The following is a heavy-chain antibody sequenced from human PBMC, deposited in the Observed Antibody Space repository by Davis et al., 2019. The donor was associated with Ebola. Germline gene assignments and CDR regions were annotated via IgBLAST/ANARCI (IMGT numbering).Heavy chain of an antibody. CDR2: ISAYNGNT. CDR3: ARDRGDIVATIESVYGMDV. V-gene: IGHV1-18*01. Sequence: AASVKVSCKASGGTFSSYGISWVRQAPGQGLECMGWISAYNGNTNYAQKLQGRVTMTTDTSTSTVYMELSSLRSEDTAVYYCARDRGDIVATIESVYGMDVWGQGTTVTVSS. J-gene: IGHJ6*02. CDR1: GGTFSSYG. D-gene: IGHD5-12*01.